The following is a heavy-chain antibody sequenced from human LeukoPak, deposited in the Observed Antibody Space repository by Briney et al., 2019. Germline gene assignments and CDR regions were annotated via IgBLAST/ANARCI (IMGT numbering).Heavy chain of an antibody. J-gene: IGHJ4*02. CDR2: IYPGDSDT. Sequence: GESLKISCKASGYSFIIYWIGWARQMPGKGLEWMGIIYPGDSDTRYSPCFQGQVTISADKSIRTAYMQWGSLKASDTALYYCATFLPPAVVAPPYYWGQGPLVTVSS. V-gene: IGHV5-51*01. D-gene: IGHD2-15*01. CDR1: GYSFIIYW. CDR3: ATFLPPAVVAPPYY.